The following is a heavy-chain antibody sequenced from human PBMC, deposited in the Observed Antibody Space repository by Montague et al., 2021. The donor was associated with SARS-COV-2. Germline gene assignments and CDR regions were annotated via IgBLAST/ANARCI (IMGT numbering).Heavy chain of an antibody. Sequence: SETLSLTCTVPGGSISSSSYYWGWLRQPPGKGLEWIGSIYYSGSTYYNPSLKSRVTISVDTSKNQFSLKLSSVTAADTAVYYCARREDYYGSGSYPNWGQGTLVTVSS. CDR2: IYYSGST. CDR3: ARREDYYGSGSYPN. CDR1: GGSISSSSYY. V-gene: IGHV4-39*01. D-gene: IGHD3-10*01. J-gene: IGHJ4*02.